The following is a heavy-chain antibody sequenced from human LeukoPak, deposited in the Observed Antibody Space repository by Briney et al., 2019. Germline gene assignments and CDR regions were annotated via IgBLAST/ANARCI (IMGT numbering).Heavy chain of an antibody. Sequence: ASVTVSCKASGYIFSSYDINWVRQATGQGLEWMGWINPNSGGTNYAQKFQGRVTMTRDTSISTAYMELSRLRSDDTAVYYCARSTQLWAPGDYWGQGTLVTVSS. J-gene: IGHJ4*02. D-gene: IGHD5-18*01. V-gene: IGHV1-2*02. CDR1: GYIFSSYD. CDR2: INPNSGGT. CDR3: ARSTQLWAPGDY.